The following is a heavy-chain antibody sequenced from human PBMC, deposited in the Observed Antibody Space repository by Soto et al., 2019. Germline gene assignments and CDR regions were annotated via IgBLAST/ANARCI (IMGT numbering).Heavy chain of an antibody. CDR2: IWYDGSNK. CDR3: AKDQGKAAALEVYFDY. Sequence: GGSLRLSCAASGFACSNSGVSWIRQAQGKGLEWVAVIWYDGSNKYYADSVKGRFTISRDNSKNTLYLQMNSLRAEDTAVYYCAKDQGKAAALEVYFDYWGQGTLVTVSS. J-gene: IGHJ4*02. D-gene: IGHD6-13*01. CDR1: GFACSNSG. V-gene: IGHV3-33*06.